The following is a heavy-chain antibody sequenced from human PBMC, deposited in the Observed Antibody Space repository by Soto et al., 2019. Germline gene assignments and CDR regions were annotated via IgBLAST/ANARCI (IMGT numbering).Heavy chain of an antibody. Sequence: PGESLKISCKTSGYSFISYWVAWVRQLPGKGLEWMGTFYPGDSTSTYSPSFQGQVTTSVDKSISTAYLQLSSLKASDTAMYYCARIIGYCRNNDCSWTFDIWGQGTMVTVSS. V-gene: IGHV5-51*01. CDR3: ARIIGYCRNNDCSWTFDI. D-gene: IGHD2-15*01. J-gene: IGHJ3*02. CDR2: FYPGDSTS. CDR1: GYSFISYW.